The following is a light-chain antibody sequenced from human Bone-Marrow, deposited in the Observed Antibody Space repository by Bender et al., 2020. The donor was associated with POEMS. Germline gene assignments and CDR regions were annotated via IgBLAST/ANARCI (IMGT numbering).Light chain of an antibody. V-gene: IGLV1-40*01. CDR1: SSNMGAGYG. CDR3: QSYDISLSSWV. J-gene: IGLJ3*02. Sequence: QSVLTQPPSVSGAPGQTVTISCTGTSSNMGAGYGVNWYQQLPGTAPKLLIYNNVNRPSGVPDRISGSNSGASASLAITGLQAEDEADYYCQSYDISLSSWVFGGGTKLTAL. CDR2: NNV.